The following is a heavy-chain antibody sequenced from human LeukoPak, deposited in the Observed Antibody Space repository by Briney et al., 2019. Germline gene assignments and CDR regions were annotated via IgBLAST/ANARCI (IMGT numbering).Heavy chain of an antibody. J-gene: IGHJ6*02. D-gene: IGHD3-10*01. Sequence: SETLSLTCTVSGGSISSYYWSWIRQPPGKGLXWIGYIYYSGSTXXXPXXXSRVTISVXTSKNQFSLKLSSVTAADTAVYYCARGGVGYYGMDVWGQGTTVTVSS. V-gene: IGHV4-59*01. CDR3: ARGGVGYYGMDV. CDR1: GGSISSYY. CDR2: IYYSGST.